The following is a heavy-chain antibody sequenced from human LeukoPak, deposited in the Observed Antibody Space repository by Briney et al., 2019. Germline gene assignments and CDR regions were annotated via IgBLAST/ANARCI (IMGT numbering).Heavy chain of an antibody. CDR1: GGSISSGSYY. V-gene: IGHV4-61*01. Sequence: SETLSLTCTVSGGSISSGSYYWSWIRQPPGKGLEWIGYIYYSGSTNYNPSLKSRVTISVDTSKNQFSLKLSSVTAADTAVYYCARKRRTDVYYYYMDVWGKGTTVTISS. CDR3: ARKRRTDVYYYYMDV. CDR2: IYYSGST. J-gene: IGHJ6*03. D-gene: IGHD2-2*01.